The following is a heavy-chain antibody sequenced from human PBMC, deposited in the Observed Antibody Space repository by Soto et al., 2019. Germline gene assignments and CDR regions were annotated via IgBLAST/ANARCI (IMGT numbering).Heavy chain of an antibody. V-gene: IGHV2-5*02. D-gene: IGHD3-3*01. J-gene: IGHJ5*02. CDR2: IYWDDDK. CDR3: VHRPFDFWNEKLENWFDP. Sequence: QITLKESGPTLVKPTQTLTLTCTFSGFSLTTSGVGVGWIRQPPGKALEWLALIYWDDDKRYSPSLKSRLTITKDTSKNQVVLTMTNMDPVDTATYYCVHRPFDFWNEKLENWFDPWGQGTLVTVSS. CDR1: GFSLTTSGVG.